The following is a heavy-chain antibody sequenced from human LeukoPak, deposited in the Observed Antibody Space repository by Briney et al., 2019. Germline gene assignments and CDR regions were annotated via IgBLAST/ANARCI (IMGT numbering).Heavy chain of an antibody. V-gene: IGHV3-9*01. J-gene: IGHJ4*02. CDR2: ISWNSGSI. D-gene: IGHD3-22*01. CDR1: GFTFDDYA. Sequence: GGSLRLSCAASGFTFDDYAMHWVWQAPGKGLEWVSGISWNSGSIGYADSVKGRFTISRDNAKNSLYLQMNSLRAEDTALYYCARGYYYDSSGTNFDYWGQGTLVTVSS. CDR3: ARGYYYDSSGTNFDY.